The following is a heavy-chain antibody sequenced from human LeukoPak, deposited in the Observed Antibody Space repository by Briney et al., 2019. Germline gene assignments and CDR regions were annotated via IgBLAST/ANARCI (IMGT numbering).Heavy chain of an antibody. CDR2: ISGSGSST. D-gene: IGHD3-3*01. V-gene: IGHV3-23*01. CDR3: AKDTSYYDFWSGYSYYFDY. CDR1: GFTFSSYA. Sequence: GASLRLSCAASGFTFSSYAMSWVRQAPGKGLEWVSAISGSGSSTYYADSVKGRFTISRDNSKNTLYLQMNSLRAEDTAVYYCAKDTSYYDFWSGYSYYFDYWGQGTLVTVSS. J-gene: IGHJ4*02.